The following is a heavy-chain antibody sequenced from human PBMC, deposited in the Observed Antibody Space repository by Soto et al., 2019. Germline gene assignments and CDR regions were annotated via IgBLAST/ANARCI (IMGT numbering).Heavy chain of an antibody. CDR3: VRDSHGDY. J-gene: IGHJ4*02. CDR1: GFTFSNYW. Sequence: EVQLVESGGGLVQPGGSLRLSCAGSGFTFSNYWMHWVRQAPGKGLEWVSRIDHDGPTDYADSVRGRFTISSDNAENTLYLQMNRLRPEDTDVYYCVRDSHGDYWGQGTLVTVSS. CDR2: IDHDGPT. V-gene: IGHV3-74*01.